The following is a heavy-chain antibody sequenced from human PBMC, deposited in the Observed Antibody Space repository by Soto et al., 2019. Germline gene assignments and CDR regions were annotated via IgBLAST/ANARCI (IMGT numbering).Heavy chain of an antibody. J-gene: IGHJ5*02. CDR3: ATIDMVEKFDP. D-gene: IGHD3-10*01. V-gene: IGHV3-72*01. CDR1: GFIFSDRY. CDR2: IRNRANSYST. Sequence: PGGSLRLSCAASGFIFSDRYMDWVRQTPGKGLEWLGRIRNRANSYSTEYAASVRGRFTISRDDSNNLLYLHMSSLKTEDTAVYYCATIDMVEKFDPRGQGTLVTVSS.